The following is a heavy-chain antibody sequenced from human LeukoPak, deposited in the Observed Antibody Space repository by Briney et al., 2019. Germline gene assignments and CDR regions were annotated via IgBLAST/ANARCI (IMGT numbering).Heavy chain of an antibody. CDR2: MSYDENTE. CDR3: AKDSGGSMDY. V-gene: IGHV3-30*04. Sequence: GGSLRLSCVASGFTFNRYAIHWVRQAPGKGLEWVAVMSYDENTESYADSVRGRFTLSRDNSKNTLYLQMNSLRAEDTAVYYCAKDSGGSMDYWGQGTLVTVSS. D-gene: IGHD3-16*01. CDR1: GFTFNRYA. J-gene: IGHJ4*02.